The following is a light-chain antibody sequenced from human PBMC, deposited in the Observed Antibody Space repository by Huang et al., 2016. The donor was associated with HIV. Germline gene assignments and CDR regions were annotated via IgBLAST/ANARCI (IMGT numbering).Light chain of an antibody. CDR2: GAS. CDR3: QQSNNWPLYT. V-gene: IGKV3-15*01. Sequence: EIVMTQSPATLSVSPGERATLSCRASQSVGRNLAGYQQKPGQAPRLLIYGASTRATGIAARFSGSGSGTEVTLTISSLQSEDFAVYYCQQSNNWPLYTFGQGTKLEIK. J-gene: IGKJ2*01. CDR1: QSVGRN.